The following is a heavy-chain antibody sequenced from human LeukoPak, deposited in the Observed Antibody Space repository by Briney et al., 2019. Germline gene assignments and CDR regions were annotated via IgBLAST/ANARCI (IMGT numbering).Heavy chain of an antibody. CDR3: ARADDSSGYGYSDY. J-gene: IGHJ4*02. CDR1: GFTFSSYW. CDR2: INSDGSST. Sequence: QTGGSLRLSCAASGFTFSSYWMHWVRQAPGKGLVWVSRINSDGSSTSYADSVKGRFTISRDNAKNTLYLQMNSLRAEDTAVYYCARADDSSGYGYSDYWGQGTLVTVSS. V-gene: IGHV3-74*01. D-gene: IGHD3-22*01.